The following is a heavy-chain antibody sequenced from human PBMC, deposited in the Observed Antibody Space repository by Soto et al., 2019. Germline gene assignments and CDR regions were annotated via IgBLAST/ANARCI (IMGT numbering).Heavy chain of an antibody. CDR3: ASQDSGDDADALDI. Sequence: GSSVKVARKTSGYPFTSYGISWVRQAPGQGLEWMGWISASTGNTNYAQKLHGRVKMTTDTSKSTAYMELRSLRADETAVYYCASQDSGDDADALDIWGQGTMVSVSS. V-gene: IGHV1-18*04. D-gene: IGHD5-12*01. CDR1: GYPFTSYG. J-gene: IGHJ3*02. CDR2: ISASTGNT.